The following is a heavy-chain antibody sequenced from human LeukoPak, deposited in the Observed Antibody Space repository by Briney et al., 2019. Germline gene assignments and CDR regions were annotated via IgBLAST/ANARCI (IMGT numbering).Heavy chain of an antibody. V-gene: IGHV3-30-3*01. D-gene: IGHD2-2*01. CDR3: ARAFTRLYCCSTSCEPNWNWFDP. J-gene: IGHJ5*02. CDR1: GFTFSSYA. CDR2: ISYDGSNK. Sequence: GRSLRLSCAASGFTFSSYAMHWVRQAPGKGLEWVAVISYDGSNKYYADSVKGRFTISRDNSKNTLYLQMNSLRAEDTAVYYCARAFTRLYCCSTSCEPNWNWFDPWGQGTLVTVSS.